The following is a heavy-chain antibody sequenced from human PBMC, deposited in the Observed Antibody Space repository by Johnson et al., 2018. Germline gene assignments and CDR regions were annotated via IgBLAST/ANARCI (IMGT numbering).Heavy chain of an antibody. Sequence: QVQLVESGGGLVKPGGSXRLSCAASGFTFSDYYMSWIRQAPGKGLEGVSYISSSGSTIYYADSVNGRFTISRDNAKNSLYLQMNSLSAEDTAMYYCARGCMTTVTPDAFDIWGQGTMVTVSS. CDR1: GFTFSDYY. V-gene: IGHV3-11*01. D-gene: IGHD4-17*01. CDR2: ISSSGSTI. J-gene: IGHJ3*02. CDR3: ARGCMTTVTPDAFDI.